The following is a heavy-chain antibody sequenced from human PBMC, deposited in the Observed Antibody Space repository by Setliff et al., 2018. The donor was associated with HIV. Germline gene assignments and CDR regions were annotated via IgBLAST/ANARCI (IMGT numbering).Heavy chain of an antibody. D-gene: IGHD2-21*02. CDR1: GGSISTYY. CDR3: ARSSRGSLRDLDY. J-gene: IGHJ4*02. CDR2: IYYSGIT. V-gene: IGHV4-59*08. Sequence: SETLSLTCTVSGGSISTYYWSWIRQPPGKGLEWMGNIYYSGITHYDPSLKSRVSISVDASKNQFSLRLNSVTVADTAVYFCARSSRGSLRDLDYWGPGTLVTVSS.